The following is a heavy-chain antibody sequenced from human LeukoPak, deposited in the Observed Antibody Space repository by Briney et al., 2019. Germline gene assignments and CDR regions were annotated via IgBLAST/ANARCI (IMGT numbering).Heavy chain of an antibody. CDR1: GGFISSGDYI. Sequence: SETLSLTCTVSGGFISSGDYIWSWIRQPPGKGLEWIGYIYYSGGGSTFYNPSLKSRITISVDTSKNHFSLRLSSVTAADTAVYYCARGPYCSSTSCYPRYYFDDWGQGTLVTVSS. J-gene: IGHJ4*02. CDR2: IYYSGGGST. CDR3: ARGPYCSSTSCYPRYYFDD. D-gene: IGHD2-2*01. V-gene: IGHV4-30-4*01.